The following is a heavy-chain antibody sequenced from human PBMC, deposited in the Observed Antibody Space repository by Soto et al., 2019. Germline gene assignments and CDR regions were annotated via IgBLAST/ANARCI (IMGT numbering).Heavy chain of an antibody. V-gene: IGHV3-23*01. J-gene: IGHJ4*02. Sequence: GGSLRLSCAASGFTFSSYALSWVRQAPGKGLEWVSAIGISGGSTYYADSVKGRFTISRDSSKNTLYLQMNSLRTEDTAVYYCAKDVTYCSGGNCPILDNWGQGTLVTVSS. D-gene: IGHD2-15*01. CDR1: GFTFSSYA. CDR2: IGISGGST. CDR3: AKDVTYCSGGNCPILDN.